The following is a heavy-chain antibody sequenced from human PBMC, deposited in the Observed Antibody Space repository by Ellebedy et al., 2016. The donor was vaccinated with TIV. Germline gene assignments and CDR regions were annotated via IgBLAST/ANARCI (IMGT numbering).Heavy chain of an antibody. J-gene: IGHJ4*02. D-gene: IGHD2-21*02. CDR1: GFTFSHYA. Sequence: PGGSLRLSCSASGFTFSHYAMHWVRQAPGKGLEYVSAMNNNGGNTYYADSVKGGFTISRDNSKNTLYLQMNSLRPEDTAMYYCVKDRGDIIRDFDYWGQGTLVTVSS. V-gene: IGHV3-64D*06. CDR2: MNNNGGNT. CDR3: VKDRGDIIRDFDY.